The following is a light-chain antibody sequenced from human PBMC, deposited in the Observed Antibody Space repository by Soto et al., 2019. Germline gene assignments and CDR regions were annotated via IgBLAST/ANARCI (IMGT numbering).Light chain of an antibody. J-gene: IGKJ2*01. V-gene: IGKV1-5*01. CDR3: QQYATSSPT. CDR2: GAS. CDR1: QSISSW. Sequence: DIQMTQSPSTLSASVGDRVTITCRASQSISSWLAWYQQRPREAPKWLIYGASSLESGVPSRFSGSGSGTEFTLTISSVQPTDFATYYCQQYATSSPTFGQGTKLEI.